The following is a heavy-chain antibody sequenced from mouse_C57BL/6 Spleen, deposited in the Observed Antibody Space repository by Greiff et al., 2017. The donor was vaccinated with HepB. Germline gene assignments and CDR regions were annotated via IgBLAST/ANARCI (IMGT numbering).Heavy chain of an antibody. Sequence: VQLQQPGAELVKPGASVKLSCKASGYTFTSYWMQWVKQRPGQGLEWIGEIDPSDSYTNYNQKFKGKATLTVDTSSSTAYMQLSSLTSEDSAVYYCAIYYYGSSYAMDYWGQGTSVTVSS. CDR1: GYTFTSYW. D-gene: IGHD1-1*01. J-gene: IGHJ4*01. V-gene: IGHV1-50*01. CDR2: IDPSDSYT. CDR3: AIYYYGSSYAMDY.